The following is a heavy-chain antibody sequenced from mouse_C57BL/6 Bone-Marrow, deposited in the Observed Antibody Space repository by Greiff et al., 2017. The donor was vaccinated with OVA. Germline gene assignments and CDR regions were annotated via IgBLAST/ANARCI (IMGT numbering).Heavy chain of an antibody. CDR2: INYDGSST. CDR3: ARDRTGCDY. V-gene: IGHV5-16*01. J-gene: IGHJ2*01. CDR1: GFTFSDYY. D-gene: IGHD4-1*01. Sequence: EVKVVESEGGLVQPGSSMKLSCTASGFTFSDYYMAWVRQVPEKGLEWVANINYDGSSTYYLDSLKSRFIISRDNAKNILYLQMSSLKSEDTATYYCARDRTGCDYWGQGTTLTVSS.